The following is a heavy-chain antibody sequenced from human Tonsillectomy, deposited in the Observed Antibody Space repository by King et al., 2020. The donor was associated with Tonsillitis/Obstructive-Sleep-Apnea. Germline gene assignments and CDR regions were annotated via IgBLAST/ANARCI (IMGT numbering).Heavy chain of an antibody. J-gene: IGHJ5*02. CDR1: GFTFSSYG. V-gene: IGHV3-33*01. CDR3: ARDLSYLSADFDP. D-gene: IGHD2-21*01. CDR2: IWYDGSKK. Sequence: QVQLVESGGGVVQPGRPLRLSCAASGFTFSSYGMYWVRQAPGKGLEWVAVIWYDGSKKNYADSVKGRFTISRDDSKSTVYLQMNSLRAEDTAVYYCARDLSYLSADFDPWGQGTLVTVSS.